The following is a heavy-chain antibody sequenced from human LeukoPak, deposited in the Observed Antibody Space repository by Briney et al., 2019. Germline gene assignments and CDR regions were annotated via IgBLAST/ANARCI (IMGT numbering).Heavy chain of an antibody. CDR3: ARYFYYDSSGYSFY. D-gene: IGHD3-22*01. J-gene: IGHJ4*02. Sequence: GGSLRLSCAASGFTFSDYYMSWIRQAPGKGLEWVSYISSSGSTIYYADSVKGRFTISRDNAKNSLFLQMNSLRAEDTAVYYFARYFYYDSSGYSFYWGQGDLVTVSS. V-gene: IGHV3-11*01. CDR2: ISSSGSTI. CDR1: GFTFSDYY.